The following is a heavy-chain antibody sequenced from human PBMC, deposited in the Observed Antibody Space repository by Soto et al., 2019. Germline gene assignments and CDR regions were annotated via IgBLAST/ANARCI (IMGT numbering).Heavy chain of an antibody. CDR3: AREKIVSNMVRGVITYYGMDV. CDR1: GFTFSSYG. CDR2: IWYDGSNK. V-gene: IGHV3-33*01. Sequence: PGGSLRLSCAASGFTFSSYGMHWVRQAPGKGLEWVAVIWYDGSNKYYADSVKGRFTISRDNSKNTLYLQMNSLRAEDTAVYYCAREKIVSNMVRGVITYYGMDVWGQGTTVTVSS. D-gene: IGHD3-10*01. J-gene: IGHJ6*02.